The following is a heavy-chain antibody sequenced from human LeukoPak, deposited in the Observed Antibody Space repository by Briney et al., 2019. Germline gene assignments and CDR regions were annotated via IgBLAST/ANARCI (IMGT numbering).Heavy chain of an antibody. Sequence: ASVKVSCKASGYTFTSYYMYWVRQAPGQGLEWMGWINPNSGGTNYAQKFQGRVTMTRDTSISTAYMELSRLRSDDTAVYYCARDSGSGSYAYYYYYGMDVWGQGTTVTVSS. V-gene: IGHV1-2*02. CDR3: ARDSGSGSYAYYYYYGMDV. CDR1: GYTFTSYY. D-gene: IGHD3-10*01. CDR2: INPNSGGT. J-gene: IGHJ6*02.